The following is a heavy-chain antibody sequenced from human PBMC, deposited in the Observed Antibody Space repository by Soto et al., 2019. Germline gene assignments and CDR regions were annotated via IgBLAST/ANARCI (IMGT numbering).Heavy chain of an antibody. V-gene: IGHV1-3*01. J-gene: IGHJ6*02. CDR2: INAGNGNT. CDR3: ARGPLLWGDV. D-gene: IGHD3-10*01. CDR1: GYTFTNYA. Sequence: GAPVKVSCKASGYTFTNYAMHWVRQAPGQRLEWMGWINAGNGNTKYSQKFQGRVTITRDTSASTAYMELSSLRYEDTAVYYCARGPLLWGDVWGQGTTVTVPS.